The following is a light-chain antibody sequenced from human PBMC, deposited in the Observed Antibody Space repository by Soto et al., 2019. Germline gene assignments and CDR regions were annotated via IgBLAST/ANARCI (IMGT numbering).Light chain of an antibody. CDR2: DAS. CDR1: QSISIL. V-gene: IGKV1-5*01. CDR3: QQYNNYFSWT. J-gene: IGKJ1*01. Sequence: DIQMTQSPSTLSASVGDRVTITCRASQSISILLAWYQQKPGKAPNILIYDASTLVSGVPSRFSGSGSGTEFTLTISSLQPDDFATYYCQQYNNYFSWTFGQGTKVDIK.